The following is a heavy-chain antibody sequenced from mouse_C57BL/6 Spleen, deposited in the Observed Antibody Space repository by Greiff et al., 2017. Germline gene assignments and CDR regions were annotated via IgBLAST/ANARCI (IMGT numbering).Heavy chain of an antibody. J-gene: IGHJ1*03. CDR1: GFNIKDYY. Sequence: EVQGVESGAELVKPGASVKLSCTASGFNIKDYYMHWVKQRTEQGLEWIGRIDPEDGETKYAPKFQGKATITADTSSNTAYLQLSSLTSEDTAVYYCARWDTTVDWYFDVWGTGTTVTVSS. D-gene: IGHD1-1*01. V-gene: IGHV14-2*01. CDR2: IDPEDGET. CDR3: ARWDTTVDWYFDV.